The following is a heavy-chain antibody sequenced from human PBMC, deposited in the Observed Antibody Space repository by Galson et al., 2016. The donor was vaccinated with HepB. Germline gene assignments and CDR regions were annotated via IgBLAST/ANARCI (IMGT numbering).Heavy chain of an antibody. CDR3: AVDVGSGYYLFDY. D-gene: IGHD3-22*01. CDR1: GYIFSELA. CDR2: FDPEGDGK. V-gene: IGHV1-24*01. J-gene: IGHJ4*02. Sequence: SVKVSCKVPGYIFSELAMHWVRQAPGKGLEWMGSFDPEGDGKIYAQKFQGRVTLTEDTSTDTAYMELSSLRSEDTAVYYCAVDVGSGYYLFDYWGQGTLVTVSS.